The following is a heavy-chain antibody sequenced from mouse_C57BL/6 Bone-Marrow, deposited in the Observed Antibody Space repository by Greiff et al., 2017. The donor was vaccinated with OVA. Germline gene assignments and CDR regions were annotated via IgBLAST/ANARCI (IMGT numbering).Heavy chain of an antibody. Sequence: QVHVKQPGAELVKPGASVKLSCKASGYTFTSYWMHWVKQRPGQGLEWIGMIHPNSGSTNYNEKFKSKATLTVDKSTSTAYLQLSSLTSEDSAVYYCAFGDYDYDYAMDYWGQGTSVTVSS. CDR2: IHPNSGST. D-gene: IGHD2-4*01. V-gene: IGHV1-64*01. CDR3: AFGDYDYDYAMDY. CDR1: GYTFTSYW. J-gene: IGHJ4*01.